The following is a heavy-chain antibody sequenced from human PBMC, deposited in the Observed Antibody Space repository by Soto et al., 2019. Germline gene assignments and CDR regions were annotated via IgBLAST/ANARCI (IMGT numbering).Heavy chain of an antibody. Sequence: EVHLVQSGGGLVQPGASLSLSCVASGFTFNDYAMHWVRQTPGKGLEWVAAISNRGSSAYYADSVKGRFTISRDNSTKSPSLLILTPPAEDTAVGSWAMGCLVAAYCLAPESWGQGTRVPVSP. CDR2: ISNRGSSA. CDR1: GFTFNDYA. CDR3: AMGCLVAAYCLAPES. D-gene: IGHD1-26*01. J-gene: IGHJ1*01. V-gene: IGHV3-23*04.